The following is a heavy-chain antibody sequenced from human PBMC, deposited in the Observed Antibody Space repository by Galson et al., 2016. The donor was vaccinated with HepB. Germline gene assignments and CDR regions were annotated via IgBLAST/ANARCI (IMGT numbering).Heavy chain of an antibody. CDR1: GYTFNNYG. D-gene: IGHD4-11*01. V-gene: IGHV1-18*01. Sequence: SVKVSCKASGYTFNNYGISWVRQAPGQGLEWMGWVGAHSGKTTYGQKLQGRVTMTTDTSTSTAYMELRSLRSDDTAVYYCARGTTTVDYWGQGTLVTVSS. CDR2: VGAHSGKT. J-gene: IGHJ4*02. CDR3: ARGTTTVDY.